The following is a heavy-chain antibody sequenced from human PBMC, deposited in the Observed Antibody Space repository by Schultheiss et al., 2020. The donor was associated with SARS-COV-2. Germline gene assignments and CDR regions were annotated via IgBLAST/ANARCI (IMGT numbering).Heavy chain of an antibody. D-gene: IGHD5-24*01. CDR2: IGTAGDT. CDR1: GFTFSSYD. J-gene: IGHJ2*01. Sequence: GGSLRLSCAASGFTFSSYDMHWVRQATGKGLEWVSAIGTAGDTYYPGSVKGRFTISRDNAKNSLYLQMNSLRAEDTAVYYCARRRYDRLQSRYFDLWGRGTLVTVSS. V-gene: IGHV3-13*01. CDR3: ARRRYDRLQSRYFDL.